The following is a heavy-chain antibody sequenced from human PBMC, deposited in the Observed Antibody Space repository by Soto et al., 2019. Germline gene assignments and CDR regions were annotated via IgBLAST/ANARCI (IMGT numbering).Heavy chain of an antibody. D-gene: IGHD3-10*02. V-gene: IGHV3-30-3*01. CDR2: ISYDGSNK. J-gene: IGHJ6*02. Sequence: PGGSLRLSCAASGFTFSSYAMHWVRQAPGKGLEWVAVISYDGSNKYCADSVKGRFTISRDNSKNTLYLQMNSLRAEDTAVYYCARDKAISFVRGVIQRGYGMDVWGQGTTVTVSS. CDR3: ARDKAISFVRGVIQRGYGMDV. CDR1: GFTFSSYA.